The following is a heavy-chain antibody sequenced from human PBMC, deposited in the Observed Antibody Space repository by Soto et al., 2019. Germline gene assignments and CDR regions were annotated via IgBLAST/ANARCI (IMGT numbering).Heavy chain of an antibody. CDR1: GFAFDNYP. CDR3: AQPNPCGGDCYAPLDF. D-gene: IGHD2-21*02. CDR2: IRGSGGRT. Sequence: EVQLLESGGGLAHPGGSLRLSCAASGFAFDNYPMNWVRQAPGKGLEWVSAIRGSGGRTFYADSVQGRLTISRDNSKNTVYLHMRSLRAEDTAVDYCAQPNPCGGDCYAPLDFWGPGTLVTVS. V-gene: IGHV3-23*01. J-gene: IGHJ4*02.